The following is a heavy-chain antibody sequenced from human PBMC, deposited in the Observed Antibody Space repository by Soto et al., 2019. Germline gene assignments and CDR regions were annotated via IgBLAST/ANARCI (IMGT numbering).Heavy chain of an antibody. CDR3: AREYDSSGYRVDYYCGMDV. J-gene: IGHJ6*02. Sequence: QVQLVESGGGVVQPGRSLRLSCAASGFTFSSYAMHWVRQAPGKGLEWVAVISYDGSNKYYADSVKGRFTISRDNSKNTLYLQMNSLRAEDTDVYYCAREYDSSGYRVDYYCGMDVWGQGTTVTVSS. CDR1: GFTFSSYA. D-gene: IGHD3-22*01. CDR2: ISYDGSNK. V-gene: IGHV3-30-3*01.